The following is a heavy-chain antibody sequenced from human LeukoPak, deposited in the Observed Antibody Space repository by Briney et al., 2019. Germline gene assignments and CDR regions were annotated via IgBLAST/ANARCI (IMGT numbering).Heavy chain of an antibody. Sequence: PSETLSLTCTVSGGSISSYYWSWIRQPPGKGLEWIGYIYYSGSTNYNPSLKSRVTISVDTSKNQFSLKLSSMTAADTAVYYCARSGYGGNSDAFDIWGQGTMVTVSS. CDR1: GGSISSYY. CDR3: ARSGYGGNSDAFDI. V-gene: IGHV4-59*01. J-gene: IGHJ3*02. CDR2: IYYSGST. D-gene: IGHD4-23*01.